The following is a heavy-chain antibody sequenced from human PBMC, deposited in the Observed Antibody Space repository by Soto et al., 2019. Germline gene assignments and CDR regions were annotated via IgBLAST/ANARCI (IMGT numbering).Heavy chain of an antibody. CDR3: ASRRVGSSSWNNWFDP. V-gene: IGHV4-39*01. CDR2: IYYSGST. J-gene: IGHJ5*02. Sequence: NPSETLSLTCTVSGGSISSSSYYWGWIRQPPGKGLEWIGSIYYSGSTYYNPSLKSRVTISVDTSKNQFSLKLSSVTAADTAVYYCASRRVGSSSWNNWFDPWGQGTLVTVSS. D-gene: IGHD6-13*01. CDR1: GGSISSSSYY.